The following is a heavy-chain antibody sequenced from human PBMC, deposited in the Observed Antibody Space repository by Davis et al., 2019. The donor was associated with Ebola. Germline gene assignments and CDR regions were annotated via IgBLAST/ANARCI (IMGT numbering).Heavy chain of an antibody. Sequence: GGSLRLSCAASGFTFSSYSMNWVRQAPGKGLEWVSYISSSSSTIYYADSVKGRFTISRDNAKNSLYLQMNSLRAEDTAVYYCARLVAASRWWYFDYWGQGTLVTVSS. CDR1: GFTFSSYS. CDR3: ARLVAASRWWYFDY. J-gene: IGHJ4*02. D-gene: IGHD2-15*01. CDR2: ISSSSSTI. V-gene: IGHV3-48*04.